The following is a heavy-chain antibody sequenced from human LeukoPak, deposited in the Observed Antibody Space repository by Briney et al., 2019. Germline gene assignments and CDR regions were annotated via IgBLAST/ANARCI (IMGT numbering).Heavy chain of an antibody. J-gene: IGHJ4*02. CDR2: IYYSGST. Sequence: ASETLSLTCSVSGGSISSYYWSWIRQPPRKGLEWIGYIYYSGSTNYNPSLKSRVTISVDTSKNQFSLRLSSVTAADTAVYYCARVTGYIVEDYFDYWGQGTLVTVSS. V-gene: IGHV4-59*01. CDR3: ARVTGYIVEDYFDY. CDR1: GGSISSYY. D-gene: IGHD3-22*01.